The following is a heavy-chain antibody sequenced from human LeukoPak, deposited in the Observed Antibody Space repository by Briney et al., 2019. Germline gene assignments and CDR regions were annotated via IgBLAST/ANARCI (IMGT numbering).Heavy chain of an antibody. CDR3: ATTLLRASTYMDV. J-gene: IGHJ6*03. CDR2: ISCSGGST. CDR1: GFTFSSYV. D-gene: IGHD1-1*01. V-gene: IGHV3-23*01. Sequence: GGSLRLSCAASGFTFSSYVMSWVRQAPGKGLEWVSGISCSGGSTYYADSVKGRFTISRDNSKNTLYLQMNSLRAEDTAVYYCATTLLRASTYMDVWGKGTTVTVSS.